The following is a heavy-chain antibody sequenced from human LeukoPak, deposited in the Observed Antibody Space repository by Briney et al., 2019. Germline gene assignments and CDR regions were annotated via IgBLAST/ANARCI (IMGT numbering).Heavy chain of an antibody. CDR2: IDPDTGDT. CDR1: GYTFIDHY. D-gene: IGHD2-15*01. V-gene: IGHV1-2*02. Sequence: GASVKVSCKPSGYTFIDHYLHWVRQAPGQGLESLGWIDPDTGDTNYPQKFQGRVTMSRDTSSSTAYMELNRLRSDDTAVYYCARVPPGGRKRWNAFDIWGQGTMVTVSS. CDR3: ARVPPGGRKRWNAFDI. J-gene: IGHJ3*02.